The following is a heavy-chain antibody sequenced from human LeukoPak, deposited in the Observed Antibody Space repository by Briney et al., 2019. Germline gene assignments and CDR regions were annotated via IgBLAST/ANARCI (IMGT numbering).Heavy chain of an antibody. CDR2: IYYSGST. V-gene: IGHV4-61*05. D-gene: IGHD3-10*01. Sequence: SETLSLTCTVSGGSISSSSYYWSWIRQPPGKGLEWIGYIYYSGSTNYNPSLKSRVTISVDTSKNQFSLKLSSVTAADTAVYYCARDRITMVRGVKSIQNDYYYGMDVWGQGTTVTVSS. CDR3: ARDRITMVRGVKSIQNDYYYGMDV. CDR1: GGSISSSSYY. J-gene: IGHJ6*02.